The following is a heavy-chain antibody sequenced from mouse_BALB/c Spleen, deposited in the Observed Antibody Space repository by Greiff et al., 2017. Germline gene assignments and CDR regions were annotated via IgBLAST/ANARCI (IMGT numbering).Heavy chain of an antibody. J-gene: IGHJ3*01. V-gene: IGHV14-3*02. Sequence: EVKLMESGAELVKPGASVKLSCTASGFNIKDTYMHWVKQRPEQGLEWIGRIDPANGNTKYDPKFQGKATITADTSSNTAYLQLSSLTSEDTAVYYCARIPTAYWGQGTLVTVAA. CDR1: GFNIKDTY. CDR2: IDPANGNT. CDR3: ARIPTAY.